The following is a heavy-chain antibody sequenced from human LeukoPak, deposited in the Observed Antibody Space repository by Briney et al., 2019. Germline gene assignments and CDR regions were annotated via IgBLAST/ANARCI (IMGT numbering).Heavy chain of an antibody. Sequence: GGSLRLSCAASGFTFSSYGMHRVRQAPGKGLEWVAVISYDGSNKYYADSVKGRFTISRDNSKNTLYLQMNSLRAEDTAVYYCAKTYGLDYYDSSPGAFDIWGQGTMVTVSS. CDR3: AKTYGLDYYDSSPGAFDI. J-gene: IGHJ3*02. CDR1: GFTFSSYG. V-gene: IGHV3-30*18. D-gene: IGHD3-22*01. CDR2: ISYDGSNK.